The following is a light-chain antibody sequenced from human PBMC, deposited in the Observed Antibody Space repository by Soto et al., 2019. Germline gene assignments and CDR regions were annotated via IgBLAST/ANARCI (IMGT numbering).Light chain of an antibody. CDR1: QSISYR. CDR2: DAS. Sequence: DIQMTQSPSNLATSVGDRVTRTCRASQSISYRLAWYQQKPGKAPKLLIDDASSLESGVPSTGSGSGSGTEFTLTISSLQPEDFAVYYCQQYNNWPLTFGQGTKVDIK. J-gene: IGKJ1*01. CDR3: QQYNNWPLT. V-gene: IGKV1-5*01.